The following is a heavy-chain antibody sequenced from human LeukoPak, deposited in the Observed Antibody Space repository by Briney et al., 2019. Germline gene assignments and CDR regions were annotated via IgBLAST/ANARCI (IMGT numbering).Heavy chain of an antibody. CDR1: GFTLSSYS. J-gene: IGHJ4*02. Sequence: GGSLRLSCAASGFTLSSYSMNWVRQAPGKGLEWVSSISSSSSYIYYADSVKGRFTISRDNAKNSLYLQMNSLRAEDTAVYYCAKDPFIVVVPAAIDYFDYWGQGTLVTVSS. CDR2: ISSSSSYI. V-gene: IGHV3-21*04. D-gene: IGHD2-2*02. CDR3: AKDPFIVVVPAAIDYFDY.